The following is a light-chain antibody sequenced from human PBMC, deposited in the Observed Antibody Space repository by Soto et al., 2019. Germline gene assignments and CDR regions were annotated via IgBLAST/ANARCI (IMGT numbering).Light chain of an antibody. CDR1: QAICNY. V-gene: IGKV1-33*01. CDR3: QQYDDRPFT. J-gene: IGKJ4*01. CDR2: EAS. Sequence: DIQMTQSPSSLSASVGDSVTITCQASQAICNYLTWYQQKPGKTPKLLIYEASNLETGYPSRFSGSGSGTDFTFTINSPQPEDIATYYCQQYDDRPFTFGGGTKLEIK.